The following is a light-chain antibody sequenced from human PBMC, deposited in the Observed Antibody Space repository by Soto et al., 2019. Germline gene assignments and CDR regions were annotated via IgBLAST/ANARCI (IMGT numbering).Light chain of an antibody. J-gene: IGKJ4*01. CDR2: WAS. CDR3: QQYYTTPLT. V-gene: IGKV4-1*01. Sequence: DIVMTQSPDSLAVSLGERATINCKSSQSVLYSSNNKNYLAWYQQKPGQPTKLLIYWASTRESGVPDRFSGSGSGTDFTINISTLQAEDVAVYYCQQYYTTPLTFGGGTKVEIK. CDR1: QSVLYSSNNKNY.